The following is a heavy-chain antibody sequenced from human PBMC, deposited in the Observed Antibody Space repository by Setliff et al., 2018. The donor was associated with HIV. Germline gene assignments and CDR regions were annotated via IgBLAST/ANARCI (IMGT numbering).Heavy chain of an antibody. CDR2: INYRGNT. V-gene: IGHV4-39*01. CDR1: GVSFSSSDYY. J-gene: IGHJ6*03. CDR3: ASLDGSESPYIYYYYMDV. Sequence: PSETLSLTCTVSGVSFSSSDYYWGWIRQPPGKGLEWIGSINYRGNTYYNPSLKSRAAISVDTSKNQISLKLSSVTAADTAVYYCASLDGSESPYIYYYYMDVWGEGTAVTVSS. D-gene: IGHD3-10*01.